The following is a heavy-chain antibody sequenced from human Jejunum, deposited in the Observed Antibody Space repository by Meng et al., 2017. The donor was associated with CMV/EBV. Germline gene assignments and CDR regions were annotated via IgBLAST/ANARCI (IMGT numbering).Heavy chain of an antibody. Sequence: SSSGKYYWAWIRQSPEKGLEWLGSIPYSGNTYYNPSLKSRVTISMDTSKNQFSLRLTSVTAADTAMYYCARDRDDNWGNFDSWGQGTLVTVSS. J-gene: IGHJ4*02. CDR3: ARDRDDNWGNFDS. CDR2: IPYSGNT. CDR1: SSSGKYY. V-gene: IGHV4-39*07. D-gene: IGHD7-27*01.